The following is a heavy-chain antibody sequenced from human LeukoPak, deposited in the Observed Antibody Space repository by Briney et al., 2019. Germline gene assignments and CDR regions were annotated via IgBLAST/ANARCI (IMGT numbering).Heavy chain of an antibody. CDR2: IRSGGENT. CDR1: GFTFSTCS. V-gene: IGHV3-23*01. Sequence: GGSLRLSCAASGFTFSTCSMSWVRQAPGKGLEWVSAIRSGGENTYYADSVRGRFTISRDNSRGTLSLQMNSLRAEDTAVYFCAILSWDGRGSFYWGQGTLVTVSS. CDR3: AILSWDGRGSFY. D-gene: IGHD2/OR15-2a*01. J-gene: IGHJ4*02.